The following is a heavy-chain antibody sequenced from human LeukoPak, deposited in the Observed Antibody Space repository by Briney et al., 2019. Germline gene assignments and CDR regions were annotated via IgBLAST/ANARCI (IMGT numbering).Heavy chain of an antibody. CDR2: IIPILGIA. CDR1: GGTFSSYA. Sequence: SVKVSCKASGGTFSSYAFSWVRQAPGQGLEWMGRIIPILGIANYAQKFQGRVTITADKSTSTAYMELSSLRSEDTAAYYCARGHSYGRAHYYFDYWGQGTLVTVSS. J-gene: IGHJ4*02. D-gene: IGHD5-18*01. V-gene: IGHV1-69*04. CDR3: ARGHSYGRAHYYFDY.